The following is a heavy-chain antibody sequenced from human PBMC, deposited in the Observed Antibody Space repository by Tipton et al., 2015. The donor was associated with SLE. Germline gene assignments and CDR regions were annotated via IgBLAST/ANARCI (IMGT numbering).Heavy chain of an antibody. CDR2: IYTSGST. D-gene: IGHD6-19*01. Sequence: TLSLTCTVSGGSISSGSYYWSWIRQPAGKGLEWIGYIYTSGSTNYNPSLKSRVTISVDTSKNQFSLKLSSVTAADTAVYYCATEWGSGWNWFDPWGQGTLVTVSS. V-gene: IGHV4-61*09. CDR1: GGSISSGSYY. J-gene: IGHJ5*02. CDR3: ATEWGSGWNWFDP.